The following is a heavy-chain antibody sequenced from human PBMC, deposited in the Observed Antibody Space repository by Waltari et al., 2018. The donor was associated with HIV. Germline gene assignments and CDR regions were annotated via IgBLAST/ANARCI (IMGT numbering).Heavy chain of an antibody. V-gene: IGHV3-53*01. CDR2: IYIDGKV. Sequence: VHLVESGGTLVQPGGSLRLSCLVSDFNVDTNYWTWVRQPPGKGLDWVSTIYIDGKVFSADSVKGRFTLSRDTSKNTLYLQMSGLRVDDTATYYCARFATHFYEGYRWNGFEAYGMDVWGRGTTVTISS. D-gene: IGHD3-22*01. J-gene: IGHJ6*02. CDR1: DFNVDTNY. CDR3: ARFATHFYEGYRWNGFEAYGMDV.